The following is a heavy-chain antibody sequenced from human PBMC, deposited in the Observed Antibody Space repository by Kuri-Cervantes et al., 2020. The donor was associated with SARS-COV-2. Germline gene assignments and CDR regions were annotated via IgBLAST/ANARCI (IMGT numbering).Heavy chain of an antibody. CDR2: IKQDGSEK. CDR3: AKSSTITIFGVVIIPEYFQH. CDR1: GFTFSSYW. Sequence: GESLKISCAASGFTFSSYWMSWVRQAPGKGLEWVANIKQDGSEKYYVDSVKGRFTISRDNAKNSLYLQMNSLRAEGTAVYYCAKSSTITIFGVVIIPEYFQHWGQGTLVTVSS. D-gene: IGHD3-3*01. V-gene: IGHV3-7*03. J-gene: IGHJ1*01.